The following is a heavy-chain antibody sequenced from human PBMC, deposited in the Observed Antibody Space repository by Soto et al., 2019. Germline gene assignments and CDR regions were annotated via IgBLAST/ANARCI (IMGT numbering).Heavy chain of an antibody. V-gene: IGHV1-2*04. D-gene: IGHD3-3*01. CDR1: GYTFTGYY. CDR2: INPNSGGT. J-gene: IGHJ5*02. CDR3: ARGPPITIFGGAGNWFDP. Sequence: QVQLVQSGAEVKKPGASVKVSCKASGYTFTGYYMHWVRQAPGQGLEWMGWINPNSGGTNYAQKFQGWVTITRDTSISTAYMELSRLRSDDTAVYYCARGPPITIFGGAGNWFDPWGQGTLVTVSS.